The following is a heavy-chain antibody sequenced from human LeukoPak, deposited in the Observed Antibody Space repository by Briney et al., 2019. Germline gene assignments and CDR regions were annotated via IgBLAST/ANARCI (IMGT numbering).Heavy chain of an antibody. CDR2: ISSSSSYI. CDR3: ASSGDCSSTSCYGVNWFDP. Sequence: GGSLRLSCAASGFTFSSYSMNWVRQAPGKGPEWVSSISSSSSYIYYADSVKGRFTISRDNAKNSLYLQMNSLRAEDTAVYYCASSGDCSSTSCYGVNWFDPWGQGTLVTVSS. V-gene: IGHV3-21*01. J-gene: IGHJ5*02. D-gene: IGHD2-2*01. CDR1: GFTFSSYS.